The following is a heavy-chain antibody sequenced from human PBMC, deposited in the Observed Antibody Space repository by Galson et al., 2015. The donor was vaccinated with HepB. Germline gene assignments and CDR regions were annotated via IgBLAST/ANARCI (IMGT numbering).Heavy chain of an antibody. CDR1: GYAFTSYG. CDR2: ISGYNGNT. J-gene: IGHJ1*01. D-gene: IGHD6-13*01. Sequence: SVKVSCKASGYAFTSYGISWVRQPPGQGLEWTGWISGYNGNTDHAQKLQGRVTMTTDTSTSTAYMELTNLRSDDTAVYYCARSGVAASGTRYFQHWGQGTLVTVSS. V-gene: IGHV1-18*01. CDR3: ARSGVAASGTRYFQH.